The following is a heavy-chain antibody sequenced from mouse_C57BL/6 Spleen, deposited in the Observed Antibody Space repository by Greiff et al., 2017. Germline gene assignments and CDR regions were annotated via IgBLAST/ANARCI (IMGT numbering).Heavy chain of an antibody. CDR1: GFNIKDDY. Sequence: EVQLQQSGAELVRPGASVKLSCTASGFNIKDDYMHWVKQRPEQGLEWIGWIDPENGDTEYASKFQGKATITADTSSNTAYLQLSSLTSEDTAVYYCTTTSPIAYWGQETLVTVSA. D-gene: IGHD6-2*01. CDR3: TTTSPIAY. J-gene: IGHJ3*01. CDR2: IDPENGDT. V-gene: IGHV14-4*01.